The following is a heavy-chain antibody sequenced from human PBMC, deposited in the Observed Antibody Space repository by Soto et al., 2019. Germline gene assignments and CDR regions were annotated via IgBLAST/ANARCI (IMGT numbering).Heavy chain of an antibody. Sequence: GVSLRLSCAASGFTFSWFWMSWVRQAPGKGLEWVASIKQDGSEKFYVDSVKGRFTISRDNAKNSLYLQMNSLRAEDTAVYYCARARTPTYTAAADCWGHGALVTVSS. CDR2: IKQDGSEK. D-gene: IGHD5-18*01. CDR3: ARARTPTYTAAADC. J-gene: IGHJ4*01. CDR1: GFTFSWFW. V-gene: IGHV3-7*05.